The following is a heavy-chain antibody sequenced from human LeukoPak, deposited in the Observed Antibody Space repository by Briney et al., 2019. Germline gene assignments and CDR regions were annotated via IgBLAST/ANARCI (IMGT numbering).Heavy chain of an antibody. D-gene: IGHD3-22*01. CDR2: ISPDGSRT. CDR1: GFPFRAYW. CDR3: AKESSGADYYFDY. Sequence: PGGSLRLSCEASGFPFRAYWMSWVRQAPGKGPEWVANISPDGSRTYFVDSVKGRFTISRDNARNSLYLKMTSVRVGDSAVYYCAKESSGADYYFDYWGQGTVVPVSS. V-gene: IGHV3-7*01. J-gene: IGHJ4*02.